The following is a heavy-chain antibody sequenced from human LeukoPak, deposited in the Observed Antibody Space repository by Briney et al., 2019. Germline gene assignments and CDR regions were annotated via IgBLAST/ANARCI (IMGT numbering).Heavy chain of an antibody. D-gene: IGHD3-10*01. CDR2: ILDDGSNK. Sequence: PGGSLRLSCATSGFIFSGYYMSWIRQAPGKGLEWVAVILDDGSNKYYADSVKGRFTISRDNSKNTLYLQMNSLRAEDTAVYYCAREFRLLLWFGELAYWGQGTLVTVSS. J-gene: IGHJ4*02. CDR3: AREFRLLLWFGELAY. CDR1: GFIFSGYY. V-gene: IGHV3-30*03.